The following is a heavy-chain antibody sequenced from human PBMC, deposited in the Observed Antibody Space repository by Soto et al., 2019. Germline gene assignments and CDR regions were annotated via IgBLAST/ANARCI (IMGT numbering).Heavy chain of an antibody. J-gene: IGHJ4*02. CDR3: ARDKITGLFDY. D-gene: IGHD2-8*02. CDR1: GDSISNSRFY. V-gene: IGHV4-39*07. CDR2: IYHTGNA. Sequence: SETLSLTCSVSGDSISNSRFYWAWIRQPPGEGLEWIGSIYHTGNAYYNPSLKSRVTISVDTSKNQFSLKLTSVTAADTAVYYCARDKITGLFDYWGQGTLVTVSS.